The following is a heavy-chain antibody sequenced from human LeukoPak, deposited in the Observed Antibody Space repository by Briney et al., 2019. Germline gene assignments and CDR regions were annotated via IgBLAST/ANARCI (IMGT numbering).Heavy chain of an antibody. CDR2: IYYSGST. Sequence: SETLSLTCTVSGGSISSGGYYWSWIRQHPGKGLEWIGYIYYSGSTYYNPSLKSRVAISVDTSKNQFSLKLSSVTAADTAVYYCARAGGFFSPFGYWGQGTLVTVSS. CDR1: GGSISSGGYY. J-gene: IGHJ4*02. D-gene: IGHD3-3*01. V-gene: IGHV4-31*03. CDR3: ARAGGFFSPFGY.